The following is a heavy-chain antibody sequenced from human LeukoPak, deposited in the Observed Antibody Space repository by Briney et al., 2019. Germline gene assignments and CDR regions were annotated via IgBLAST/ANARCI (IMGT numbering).Heavy chain of an antibody. CDR2: MNPNSGNT. CDR3: ARELGDCSSTSCYPWFDP. Sequence: ASVKVSCKASGYTFTSHDINWVRQATGQGLEWMGWMNPNSGNTGYAQKFQGRATMTRNTSISTAYMELSSLRSEDTAVYYCARELGDCSSTSCYPWFDPWGQGTLVTVSS. J-gene: IGHJ5*02. D-gene: IGHD2-2*01. V-gene: IGHV1-8*01. CDR1: GYTFTSHD.